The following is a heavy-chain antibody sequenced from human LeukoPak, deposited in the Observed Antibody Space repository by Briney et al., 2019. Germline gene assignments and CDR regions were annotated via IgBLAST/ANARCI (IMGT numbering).Heavy chain of an antibody. CDR1: GFTFSSYS. V-gene: IGHV3-30*04. Sequence: GGSLRLSCAASGFTFSSYSIHWVRQAPGKGLEWVAVVLFDGSNKYYADSVKGRFTISRDNSKDTLYLQMNSLRGEDTAVYYCARDRGVNSYAYGMDVWGQGTTVTVSS. CDR3: ARDRGVNSYAYGMDV. J-gene: IGHJ6*02. D-gene: IGHD5-18*01. CDR2: VLFDGSNK.